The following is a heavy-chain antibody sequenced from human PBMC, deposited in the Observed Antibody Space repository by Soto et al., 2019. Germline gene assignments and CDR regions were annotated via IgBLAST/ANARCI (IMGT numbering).Heavy chain of an antibody. CDR1: GYTFTTFY. CDR2: IHPGGGQT. J-gene: IGHJ4*02. Sequence: QVQLLQSGPEVKKPGASVKDSCKTSGYTFTTFYVHWVRQAPGQGLEWMGRIHPGGGQTIYSQKFQDRVAVSRDTSTNTVYMELSNLRSDDTAIYYCARDGHKFDFDYWGQGTLVTVSS. CDR3: ARDGHKFDFDY. V-gene: IGHV1-46*01. D-gene: IGHD3-10*01.